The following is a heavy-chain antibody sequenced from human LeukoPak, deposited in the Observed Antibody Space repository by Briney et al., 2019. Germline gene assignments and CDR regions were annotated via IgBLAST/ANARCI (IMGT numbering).Heavy chain of an antibody. CDR3: AKDLRNYGSGSYPLGY. V-gene: IGHV3-7*01. CDR1: GFTFSSYW. CDR2: IREDGSEK. Sequence: GGSLRLSCVASGFTFSSYWMSWVRQAPGKGLEWVANIREDGSEKYYVDSVKGQFTISRDNAKNTLYLQMNSLRAEDTAVYYCAKDLRNYGSGSYPLGYWGQGTLVTVSS. D-gene: IGHD3-10*01. J-gene: IGHJ4*02.